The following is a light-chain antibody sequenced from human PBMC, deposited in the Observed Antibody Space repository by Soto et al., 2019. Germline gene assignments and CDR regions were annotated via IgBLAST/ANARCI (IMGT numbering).Light chain of an antibody. CDR2: AAS. V-gene: IGKV1-9*01. CDR3: QQLNTYPLT. Sequence: DIQLTQSPSFLSASIGDRVTITCRASQGINSYLAWYQQKPGKAPKLLTFAASTLQSGVPSRFSGSGSGTGFTLTISSLQPEDFATYYCQQLNTYPLTFGGGTKVEIK. J-gene: IGKJ4*01. CDR1: QGINSY.